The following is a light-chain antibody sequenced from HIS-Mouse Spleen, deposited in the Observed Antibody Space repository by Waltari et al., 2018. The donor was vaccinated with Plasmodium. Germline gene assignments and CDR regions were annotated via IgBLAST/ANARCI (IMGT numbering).Light chain of an antibody. CDR3: QQYNNWSFT. Sequence: EIVMTQSPATLSVSPGERTTLSCRASQSVRSNLARYQQKPGQAPRLLIYGASTRATGIPARFSGSGSGTEFTLTISSLQSEDFAVYYCQQYNNWSFTFGPGTKVDIK. CDR2: GAS. V-gene: IGKV3-15*01. J-gene: IGKJ3*01. CDR1: QSVRSN.